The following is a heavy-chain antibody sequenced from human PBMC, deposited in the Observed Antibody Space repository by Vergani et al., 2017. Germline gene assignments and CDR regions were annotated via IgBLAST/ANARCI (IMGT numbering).Heavy chain of an antibody. D-gene: IGHD3-22*01. Sequence: EVQLLQSGGGVIQPGGSVRLSCAASGFTFSACPMTWVRQAPGKGLEWVSAISARYPSTYYAGSVKGRFTISRDNSKNMLYLQMNSLRAEDTAVYYCARLSYDTTPYLQGGYDCWGQGTLVSVSS. V-gene: IGHV3-23*01. CDR2: ISARYPST. CDR3: ARLSYDTTPYLQGGYDC. J-gene: IGHJ4*02. CDR1: GFTFSACP.